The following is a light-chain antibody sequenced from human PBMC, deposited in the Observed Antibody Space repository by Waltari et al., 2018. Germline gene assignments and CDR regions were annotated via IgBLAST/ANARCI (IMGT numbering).Light chain of an antibody. J-gene: IGKJ2*01. CDR3: QHRSNWPPVT. V-gene: IGKV3-11*01. Sequence: EIVFTQSPATLSLSPGESATLSCRASQSVSDSLDWYQHKPGQAPRLLVYDASNRATGVPARFSGSGSGTHFTLTISSLEPADFAVYYCQHRSNWPPVTFGQGTKLEIK. CDR2: DAS. CDR1: QSVSDS.